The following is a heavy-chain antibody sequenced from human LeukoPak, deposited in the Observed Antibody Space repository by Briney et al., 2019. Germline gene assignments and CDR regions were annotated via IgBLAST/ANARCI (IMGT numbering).Heavy chain of an antibody. D-gene: IGHD1-1*01. CDR1: GGSISSYY. V-gene: IGHV4-59*01. CDR3: ASGRYVHDYYYYGMDV. J-gene: IGHJ6*02. CDR2: ICYSGST. Sequence: SETLSLTCTVSGGSISSYYWSWIRQPPGKGLEWIGYICYSGSTNYNPSLKSRVTISVDTSKNQFSLKLSSVTAADTAVYYCASGRYVHDYYYYGMDVWGQGTTVTVSS.